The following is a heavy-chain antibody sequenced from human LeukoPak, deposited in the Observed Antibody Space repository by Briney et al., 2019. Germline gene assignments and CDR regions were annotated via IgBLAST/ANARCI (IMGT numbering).Heavy chain of an antibody. D-gene: IGHD1-26*01. V-gene: IGHV4-59*01. CDR1: GGSFSGYY. CDR3: ARDSGSYYGGFDY. Sequence: SETLSLTCAVYGGSFSGYYWSWIRQPPGKGLEWIGYIYYSGSTNYNPSLKSRVTISVDTSKNQFSLKLSSVTAADTAVYYCARDSGSYYGGFDYWGQGTLVTVSS. J-gene: IGHJ4*02. CDR2: IYYSGST.